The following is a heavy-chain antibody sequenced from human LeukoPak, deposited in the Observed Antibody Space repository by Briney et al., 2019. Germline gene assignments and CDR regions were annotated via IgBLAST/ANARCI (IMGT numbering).Heavy chain of an antibody. Sequence: GGSLRLSCAASGFTFSSYGMSWVRQAPGKGLEWVSAIGGRDGSTYSADSVNGRFTISRDNSKNTLYVQMNSLRAEDTAVYYCAKGHYYGSGSLDYWGQGTLVTVSS. CDR3: AKGHYYGSGSLDY. J-gene: IGHJ4*02. V-gene: IGHV3-23*01. CDR1: GFTFSSYG. CDR2: IGGRDGST. D-gene: IGHD3-10*01.